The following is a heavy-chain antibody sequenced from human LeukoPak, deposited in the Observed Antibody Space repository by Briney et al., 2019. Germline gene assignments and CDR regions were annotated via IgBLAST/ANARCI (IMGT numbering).Heavy chain of an antibody. CDR3: ARDSRHFDWLLGAAFDI. D-gene: IGHD3-9*01. CDR1: GFTFSSYE. J-gene: IGHJ3*02. V-gene: IGHV3-48*03. Sequence: GGSLRLSCAASGFTFSSYEMNWVRQAPGKGLEWVSYISSSGSTIYYADSVKGRFTISRDNAKNSLYLQIDSLRAEDTAVYYCARDSRHFDWLLGAAFDIWGQGTMVTVSS. CDR2: ISSSGSTI.